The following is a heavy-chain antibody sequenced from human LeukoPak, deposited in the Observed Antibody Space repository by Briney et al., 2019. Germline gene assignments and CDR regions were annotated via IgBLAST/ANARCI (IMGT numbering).Heavy chain of an antibody. CDR3: AKDQRDSELFDY. D-gene: IGHD1-14*01. V-gene: IGHV3-30*02. Sequence: GGSLRLSCAASGFTFSSYGMHWVRQAPGKGLEWVAFIRYDGSNKYYADSVKGRFTISRDNSKNTLYLQMNSLRDEDTAVYYCAKDQRDSELFDYWGQGTLVTVSS. J-gene: IGHJ4*02. CDR1: GFTFSSYG. CDR2: IRYDGSNK.